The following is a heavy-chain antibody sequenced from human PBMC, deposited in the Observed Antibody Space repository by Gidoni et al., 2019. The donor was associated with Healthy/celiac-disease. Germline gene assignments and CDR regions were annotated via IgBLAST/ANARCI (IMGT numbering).Heavy chain of an antibody. CDR3: ARGEDSSGWYPLGY. V-gene: IGHV3-53*01. CDR2: IYSCGST. D-gene: IGHD6-19*01. J-gene: IGHJ4*02. Sequence: EVQLVASGGGLIQPGGSLSLSCAASGCTVSSNYMSWVRQAPGKGLEWVSVIYSCGSTYYAHSVKGRFTISRDNSKNTLYLQMNSLRAEDTAVYYCARGEDSSGWYPLGYWGQGTLVIVSS. CDR1: GCTVSSNY.